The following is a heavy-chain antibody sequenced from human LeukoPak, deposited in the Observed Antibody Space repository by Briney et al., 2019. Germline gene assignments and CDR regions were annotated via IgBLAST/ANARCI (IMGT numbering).Heavy chain of an antibody. J-gene: IGHJ2*01. V-gene: IGHV4-34*01. D-gene: IGHD2-21*01. CDR1: GESFSGYY. Sequence: SETLSLTCAVCGESFSGYYWSWIRQPPGKGLEWIGEINHSGATNYNPSLKSRVTISVDTSKNQFSLKLSSVTAADTGVYYCATARDGDYWYFDLWGRGTLVTVSS. CDR3: ATARDGDYWYFDL. CDR2: INHSGAT.